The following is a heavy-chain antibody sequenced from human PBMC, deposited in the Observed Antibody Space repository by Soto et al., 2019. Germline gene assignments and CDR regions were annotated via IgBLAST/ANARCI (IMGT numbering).Heavy chain of an antibody. CDR3: ASSSPYFDWFPAYYFDY. CDR1: GFTVSSNY. D-gene: IGHD3-9*01. Sequence: GGSLRLSCAASGFTVSSNYMSWVRQAPGKGLEWVSVIYSGGSTYYADSVKGRFTISRDNSKNTLYLQMNSLRAEDTAVYYCASSSPYFDWFPAYYFDYWGQGTLVTVSS. V-gene: IGHV3-66*01. J-gene: IGHJ4*02. CDR2: IYSGGST.